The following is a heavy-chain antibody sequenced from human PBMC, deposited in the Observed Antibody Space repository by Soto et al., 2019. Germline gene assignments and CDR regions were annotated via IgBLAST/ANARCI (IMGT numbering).Heavy chain of an antibody. Sequence: SETLSLTCTVSGGSISSYYWSWIRQPPGKGLEWIGYIYYSGSSNYNPSLKSRVTISVDTSKNQFSLKLSSVTAADTAVYYCARELRAVAGTGFDYWGQGTLVTVSS. J-gene: IGHJ4*02. CDR3: ARELRAVAGTGFDY. CDR1: GGSISSYY. D-gene: IGHD6-19*01. CDR2: IYYSGSS. V-gene: IGHV4-59*01.